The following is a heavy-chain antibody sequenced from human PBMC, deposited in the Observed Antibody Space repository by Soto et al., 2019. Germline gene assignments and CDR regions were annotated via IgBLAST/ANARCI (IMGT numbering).Heavy chain of an antibody. Sequence: GGSLRLSCAASGFTFSSYDMHWVRQATGKGLEWVSAIGTAGDTYYPGSVKGRFTISRENAKNSLYLQMNSLRAEDTAVYYCARGYGSRLWALSYDTEPEWYFDLWGRGTLVTVSS. CDR2: IGTAGDT. CDR1: GFTFSSYD. J-gene: IGHJ2*01. V-gene: IGHV3-13*01. CDR3: ARGYGSRLWALSYDTEPEWYFDL. D-gene: IGHD3-10*01.